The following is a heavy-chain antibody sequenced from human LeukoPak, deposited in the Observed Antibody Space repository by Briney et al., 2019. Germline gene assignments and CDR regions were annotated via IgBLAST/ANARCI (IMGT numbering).Heavy chain of an antibody. CDR2: INWSSSQI. V-gene: IGHV3-9*01. Sequence: QTGGSLRLSCAASKFTFEDYAMHWVRQVSGKGLEWVAGINWSSSQIAYADSVKGRFTISRDNAKNSLYLQMDSLRAEDTAVYYCARGTYYYDSSGSDAFDIWGQGTMVTVSS. CDR1: KFTFEDYA. CDR3: ARGTYYYDSSGSDAFDI. J-gene: IGHJ3*02. D-gene: IGHD3-22*01.